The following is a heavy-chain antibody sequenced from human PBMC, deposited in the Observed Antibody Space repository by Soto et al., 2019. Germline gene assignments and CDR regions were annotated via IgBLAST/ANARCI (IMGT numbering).Heavy chain of an antibody. D-gene: IGHD6-13*01. CDR1: GGSISSSNW. Sequence: QVQLQESGPGLVKPSGTLSLTCAVSGGSISSSNWWSWVRQPPGKGLEWIGEIYHSGSTNYNPSLQSRLTLSVAKSKNQFSRKPRAVTAADTAVYYCARYAVYSSSWFDYWGQGSLVTVSS. J-gene: IGHJ4*02. CDR3: ARYAVYSSSWFDY. V-gene: IGHV4-4*02. CDR2: IYHSGST.